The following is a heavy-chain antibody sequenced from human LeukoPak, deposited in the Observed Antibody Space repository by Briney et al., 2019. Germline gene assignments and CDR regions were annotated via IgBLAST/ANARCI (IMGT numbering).Heavy chain of an antibody. CDR1: GGTFSSYA. J-gene: IGHJ5*02. D-gene: IGHD3-10*01. Sequence: SVTVSCKASGGTFSSYAISWVRQAPGQGLEWMGGIIPIFGTANYAQKFQGRVTITADKSTSTAYMVLSSLRSEDTAVYYCAVYYYGSGTPPFDPWGQGTLVTVSS. CDR3: AVYYYGSGTPPFDP. V-gene: IGHV1-69*06. CDR2: IIPIFGTA.